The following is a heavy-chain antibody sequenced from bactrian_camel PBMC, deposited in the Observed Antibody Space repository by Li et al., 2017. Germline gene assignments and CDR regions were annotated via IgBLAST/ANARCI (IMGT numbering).Heavy chain of an antibody. CDR2: IDSDGRI. CDR1: GYTDSNYC. Sequence: HVQLVESGGGSVQAGGSLRLSCRVSGYTDSNYCMGWSRQAPGKEREAVAVIDSDGRISYRDSVKGRLTISQDNAKNTLYLQMNSLKPEDTAMYYCAADVGSMSGNCQPNYWGQGTQVTVS. J-gene: IGHJ4*01. D-gene: IGHD6*01. CDR3: AADVGSMSGNCQPNY. V-gene: IGHV3S53*01.